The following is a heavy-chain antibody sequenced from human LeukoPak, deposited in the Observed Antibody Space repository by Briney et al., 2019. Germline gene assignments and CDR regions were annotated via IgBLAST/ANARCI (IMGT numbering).Heavy chain of an antibody. Sequence: ASVKVSCKASGYTFTTYGISWVRQAPGQALEWMGWISPSNANTYYAQNVRGRVTMTTDTSTSTAYMEMRSLRSDDTAVYYCARRAHSSGYQDYWGQGTLVTVSS. D-gene: IGHD3-22*01. V-gene: IGHV1-18*01. CDR1: GYTFTTYG. J-gene: IGHJ4*02. CDR3: ARRAHSSGYQDY. CDR2: ISPSNANT.